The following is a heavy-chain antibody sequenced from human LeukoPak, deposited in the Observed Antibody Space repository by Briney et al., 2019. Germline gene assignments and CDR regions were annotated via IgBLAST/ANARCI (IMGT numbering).Heavy chain of an antibody. V-gene: IGHV3-23*01. CDR1: GFTFSSYA. J-gene: IGHJ5*02. CDR3: ASPGGVPTPDP. D-gene: IGHD3-16*01. CDR2: ISGSGGST. Sequence: GGSLRLSCAASGFTFSSYAMSGVRQAPGRGLEWVSAISGSGGSTYYADSVKGRFAISRDNSKNTLHLQMNSLRAEDTAVYYCASPGGVPTPDPWGQGTLVTVSS.